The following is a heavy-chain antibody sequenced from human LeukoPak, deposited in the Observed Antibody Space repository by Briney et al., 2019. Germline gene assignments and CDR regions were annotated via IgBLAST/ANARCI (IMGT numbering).Heavy chain of an antibody. J-gene: IGHJ4*02. CDR3: ARDKADYYDFWSGYYN. CDR1: GGSISSSSYY. D-gene: IGHD3-3*01. Sequence: KPSETLSLTCTASGGSISSSSYYWGWIRQPPGKGLEWIGSIYYSGSTYYNPSLKSRVTISVDTSKNQFSLKLSSVTAADTAVYYCARDKADYYDFWSGYYNWGQGTLVTVSS. V-gene: IGHV4-39*07. CDR2: IYYSGST.